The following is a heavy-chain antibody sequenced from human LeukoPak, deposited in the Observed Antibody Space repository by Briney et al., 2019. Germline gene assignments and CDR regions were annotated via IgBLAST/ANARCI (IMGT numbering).Heavy chain of an antibody. Sequence: SETLSLTCTVSGGSISSYYWSWIRQPPGKGLEWIGYIYYSGSTNYNPSLKSRVTISVDTSKNQFSLKLSSVTAADTAVYYCARAPGYCSSTSCYDHYYYGMDVWGQGTTVTASS. CDR3: ARAPGYCSSTSCYDHYYYGMDV. J-gene: IGHJ6*02. CDR2: IYYSGST. CDR1: GGSISSYY. D-gene: IGHD2-2*03. V-gene: IGHV4-59*01.